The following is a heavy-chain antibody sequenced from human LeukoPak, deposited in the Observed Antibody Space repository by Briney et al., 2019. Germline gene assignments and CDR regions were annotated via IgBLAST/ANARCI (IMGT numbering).Heavy chain of an antibody. V-gene: IGHV3-7*01. CDR2: INQDGSEK. CDR1: GFTFSSYS. Sequence: GGSLRLSCAASGFTFSSYSLTWVRQAPGKGLEWVATINQDGSEKYYADSVKGRFTISRDNSKNTLYLQMNSLRAEDTAVYYCAKAALFPDAFDIWGQGTMVTVSS. J-gene: IGHJ3*02. CDR3: AKAALFPDAFDI.